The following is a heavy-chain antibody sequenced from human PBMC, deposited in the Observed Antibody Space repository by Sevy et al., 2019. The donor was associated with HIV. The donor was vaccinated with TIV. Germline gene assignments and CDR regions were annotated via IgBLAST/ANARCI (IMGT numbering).Heavy chain of an antibody. CDR3: ARDFQF. J-gene: IGHJ4*02. CDR2: MYLSGTT. V-gene: IGHV4-61*02. Sequence: SETLSLTCTVSGGSINSGGDYWSWIRQPAGKGLEWIGRMYLSGTTNYNPSLKSRVTMSIDTSKNQFFLNLSSVTAADTGVYYSARDFQFWGQGTLVTVSS. CDR1: GGSINSGGDY.